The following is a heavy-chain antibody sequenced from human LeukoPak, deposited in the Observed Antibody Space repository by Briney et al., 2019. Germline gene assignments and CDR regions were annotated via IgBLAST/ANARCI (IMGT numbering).Heavy chain of an antibody. V-gene: IGHV4-34*01. D-gene: IGHD6-19*01. CDR2: INHSGST. Sequence: SETLSLTCAVYGGSFTDYYYWSWIRQPPGKGPEWLGEINHSGSTNYNPSLVGRVTISVDTSKSQFSLRLTSVTAADTAVYFCARVKRGDTSVWALYYYYHFIDVWAKGTTVTVPS. CDR1: GGSFTDYYY. J-gene: IGHJ6*03. CDR3: ARVKRGDTSVWALYYYYHFIDV.